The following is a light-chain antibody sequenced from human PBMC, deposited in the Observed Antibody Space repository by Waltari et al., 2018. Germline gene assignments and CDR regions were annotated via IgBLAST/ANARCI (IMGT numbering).Light chain of an antibody. J-gene: IGKJ1*01. CDR1: QRVSKY. CDR2: PST. Sequence: ELVLTQSPGTLSLSPGERATLSCRASQRVSKYLAWYQQKPGQAPRLLIDPSTTRATGLPDRFSGSGSGTDFSLTISRLEPEDFAVYYCQKYESLPATFGQGTKVEIK. CDR3: QKYESLPAT. V-gene: IGKV3-20*01.